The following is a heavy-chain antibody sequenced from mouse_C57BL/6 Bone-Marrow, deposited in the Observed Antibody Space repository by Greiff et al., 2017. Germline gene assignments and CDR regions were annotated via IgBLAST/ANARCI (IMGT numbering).Heavy chain of an antibody. Sequence: DVHLVESGGDLVKPGGSLKLSCAASGFTFSSYGMSWVRQTPDKRLEWVATISSGGSYTYYPDSVKERFTISRDNAKNTLYLQMSSLKSEDTAMYYCASPGFAWFAYWGQGTRVTVSA. CDR2: ISSGGSYT. J-gene: IGHJ3*01. V-gene: IGHV5-6*01. CDR1: GFTFSSYG. CDR3: ASPGFAWFAY.